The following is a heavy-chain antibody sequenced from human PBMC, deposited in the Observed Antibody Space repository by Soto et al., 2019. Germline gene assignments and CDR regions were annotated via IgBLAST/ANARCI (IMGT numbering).Heavy chain of an antibody. V-gene: IGHV3-30*18. CDR2: ISYDGSNK. CDR1: GFTFSSYG. CDR3: AKDRSSGWWGLYYFDY. J-gene: IGHJ4*02. D-gene: IGHD6-19*01. Sequence: QVQLVESGGGVVQPGRSLRLSCAASGFTFSSYGMHWVRQAPGKGLEWVAVISYDGSNKYYADSVKGRFTISRDNSKNTLYLQMNSLRAEDTAVYYCAKDRSSGWWGLYYFDYWGQGTLLTVSS.